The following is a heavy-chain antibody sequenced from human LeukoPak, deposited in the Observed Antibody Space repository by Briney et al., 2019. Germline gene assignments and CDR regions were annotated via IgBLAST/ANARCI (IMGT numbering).Heavy chain of an antibody. J-gene: IGHJ6*03. Sequence: PSESLSVTRTVSGDSIFNSRYYSNCIRQPARKGLEWHGKVHSSGTTNYLPSLWSRVSASLDTSKNQFSLKLSSVTAADTAVYYCARPKTGYYYYYMDVWGKGTTVTISS. D-gene: IGHD1-14*01. V-gene: IGHV4-39*07. CDR2: VHSSGTT. CDR1: GDSIFNSRYY. CDR3: ARPKTGYYYYYMDV.